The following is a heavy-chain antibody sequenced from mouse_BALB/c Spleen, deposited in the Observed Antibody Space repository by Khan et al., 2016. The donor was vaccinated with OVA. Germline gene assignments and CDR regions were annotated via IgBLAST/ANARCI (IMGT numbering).Heavy chain of an antibody. D-gene: IGHD2-4*01. CDR3: ARNYDYDEGLAD. V-gene: IGHV2-2*02. J-gene: IGHJ3*01. Sequence: QVQLKDSGPGLVQPSQSLSITCTVSGFSLTTYGVHWVRQSPGKGLEWLGVIWSGGSTDYNAAFISRLSISKDSSKSQVFFKMNSLQVNDTAIYYCARNYDYDEGLADWGQGTLVTVSA. CDR2: IWSGGST. CDR1: GFSLTTYG.